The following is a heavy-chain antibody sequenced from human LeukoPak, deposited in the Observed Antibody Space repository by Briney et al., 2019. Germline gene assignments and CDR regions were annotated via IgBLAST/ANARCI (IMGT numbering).Heavy chain of an antibody. CDR2: IYYSGST. CDR1: GGSISSYY. J-gene: IGHJ4*02. Sequence: SETLSLTCTVSGGSISSYYWSWTRQPPGKGLEWIGYIYYSGSTNYNPSLKSRVTISVDTSKNQFSLKLSSVSAADTAVYYCARGHRRVGWPTFDYWGQGTLVTVSS. CDR3: ARGHRRVGWPTFDY. V-gene: IGHV4-59*01. D-gene: IGHD5-24*01.